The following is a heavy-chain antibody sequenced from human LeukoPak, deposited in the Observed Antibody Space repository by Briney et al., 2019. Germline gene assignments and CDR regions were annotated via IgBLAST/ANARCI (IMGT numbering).Heavy chain of an antibody. CDR1: GFTFSSYA. V-gene: IGHV3-30-3*01. CDR2: ISYDGSNK. J-gene: IGHJ3*02. D-gene: IGHD2-2*02. CDR3: ARDGVVPAVISDAFDI. Sequence: SGGSLRLSCAASGFTFSSYAMHWVRQAPGKGLEWVAVISYDGSNKYYADSVKGRYTISRDNSKNTLYLQMNSLRAEDTAVYYCARDGVVPAVISDAFDIWGQGTMVTVSS.